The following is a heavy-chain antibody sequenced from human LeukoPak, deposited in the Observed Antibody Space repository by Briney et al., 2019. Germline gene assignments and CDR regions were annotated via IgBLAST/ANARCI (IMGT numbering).Heavy chain of an antibody. V-gene: IGHV3-49*04. CDR3: TRDRHPTTVTELDY. CDR1: GFTFGDYA. D-gene: IGHD4-11*01. J-gene: IGHJ4*02. Sequence: GGSLRLSSTASGFTFGDYAMSWVRQAPGKGLEWVGFIRSKAYGGTTEYAASVKGRFTISRDDSKSIAYLQMNSLKTEDTAVYYCTRDRHPTTVTELDYWGQGTLVTVSS. CDR2: IRSKAYGGTT.